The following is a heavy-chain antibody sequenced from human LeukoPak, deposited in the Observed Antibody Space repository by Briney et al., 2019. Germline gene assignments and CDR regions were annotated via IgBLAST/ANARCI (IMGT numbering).Heavy chain of an antibody. V-gene: IGHV3-23*01. CDR2: ISGSGGST. J-gene: IGHJ4*02. CDR3: AKGRQINYYDSSGYGYYFDY. D-gene: IGHD3-22*01. Sequence: PGGSLRLSCTASGFPLSSYSWNWVRQAPGKGLEWVSAISGSGGSTYYADSVKGRFTISRDNSKNTLYLQMNSLRAEDTAVYYCAKGRQINYYDSSGYGYYFDYWGQGTLVTVSS. CDR1: GFPLSSYS.